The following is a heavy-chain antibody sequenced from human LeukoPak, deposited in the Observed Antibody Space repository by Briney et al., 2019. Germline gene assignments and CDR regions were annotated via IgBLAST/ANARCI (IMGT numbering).Heavy chain of an antibody. Sequence: GRSLRLSCAASGFTFSSYGMHWVRQAPGRGLDWVAVISYDGSNKYYVDSVKGRFTISRDNSKNMLYLQTNSLRAEDTAVYYCAKNELLWFGEFDAFDIWGQGTMVTVSS. J-gene: IGHJ3*02. CDR3: AKNELLWFGEFDAFDI. D-gene: IGHD3-10*01. CDR2: ISYDGSNK. V-gene: IGHV3-30*18. CDR1: GFTFSSYG.